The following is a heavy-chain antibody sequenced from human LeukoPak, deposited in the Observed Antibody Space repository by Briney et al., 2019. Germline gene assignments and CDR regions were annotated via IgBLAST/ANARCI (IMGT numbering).Heavy chain of an antibody. CDR3: GKTGVPVAIEYFFDY. Sequence: PGGSLRLSCAASGFTLSSYAMSWVRQAPGQGLEWVSAFIVSGVSQYSADPVRGRFPISRDNSKKTRYLQMNSLRAEDTAVYYCGKTGVPVAIEYFFDYWGEGTLVTVSS. CDR2: FIVSGVSQ. J-gene: IGHJ4*02. CDR1: GFTLSSYA. D-gene: IGHD2-2*01. V-gene: IGHV3-23*01.